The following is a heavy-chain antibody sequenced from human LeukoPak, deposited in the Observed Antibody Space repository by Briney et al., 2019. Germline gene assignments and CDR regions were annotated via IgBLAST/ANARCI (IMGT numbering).Heavy chain of an antibody. V-gene: IGHV4-34*01. CDR1: GGSFSGYY. J-gene: IGHJ4*02. Sequence: SETLSLTCAVYGGSFSGYYWSWIRQPPGKGLEWIGEINHSGSTNYNPSLKSRVTISVDTSKNQFSLKLSSVTAADTAVYYCARLNDEYYYDSSGYLTKYYFDYWGQGTLVTVSS. D-gene: IGHD3-22*01. CDR2: INHSGST. CDR3: ARLNDEYYYDSSGYLTKYYFDY.